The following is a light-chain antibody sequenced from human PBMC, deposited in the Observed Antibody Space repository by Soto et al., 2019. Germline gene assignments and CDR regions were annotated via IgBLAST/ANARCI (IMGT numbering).Light chain of an antibody. CDR1: SSDVGGYNY. J-gene: IGLJ1*01. CDR3: SSYTSSSTLFYV. CDR2: DVS. Sequence: QSVLTQPASVSGSPGQSVTISCTGNSSDVGGYNYVSWYQQHPGKAPKLMIYDVSNRPSGVSNRFSGSKSGNTASLTISGLQAEDEADYYCSSYTSSSTLFYVFGTGTKVTVL. V-gene: IGLV2-14*01.